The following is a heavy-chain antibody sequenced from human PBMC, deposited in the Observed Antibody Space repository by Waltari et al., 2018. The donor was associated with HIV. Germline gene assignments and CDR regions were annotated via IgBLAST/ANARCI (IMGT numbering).Heavy chain of an antibody. V-gene: IGHV4-34*02. CDR2: INPSGGT. J-gene: IGHJ6*02. CDR1: GGSLGTYY. D-gene: IGHD2-21*01. CDR3: AGIVHRASYSMDV. Sequence: QVQLQQWGAGLLKPSETLSVTCTVSGGSLGTYYWNWVRHFPGKGLEWIGKINPSGGTTYKPSLKSRVTISRDWSKNLFSLKLTSVTAADTALYYCAGIVHRASYSMDVWGQGTTVTVSS.